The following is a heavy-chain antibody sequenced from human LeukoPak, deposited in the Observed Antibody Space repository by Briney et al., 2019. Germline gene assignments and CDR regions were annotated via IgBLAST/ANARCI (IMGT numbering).Heavy chain of an antibody. CDR1: GGSIRSSYYY. J-gene: IGHJ4*02. V-gene: IGHV4-31*03. Sequence: SETLSLTCTVSGGSIRSSYYYWGWIRQHPGKGLEWIGYIYYSGSTYYNPSLKSRVTISVDTSKNQFSLKLSSVTAADTAVYYCASAYYYDSSGYYTRGNGFDYWGQGTLVTVSS. CDR3: ASAYYYDSSGYYTRGNGFDY. CDR2: IYYSGST. D-gene: IGHD3-22*01.